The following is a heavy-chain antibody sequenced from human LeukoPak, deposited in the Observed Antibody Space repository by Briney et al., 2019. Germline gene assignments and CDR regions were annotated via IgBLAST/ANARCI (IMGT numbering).Heavy chain of an antibody. D-gene: IGHD2-2*01. Sequence: GGSLRLSCAASGFTFSSYAMHWVRQAPGKGLEWVAVISYDGSNKYYADSVKGRFTISRDNSKNTLYLQMNSLRAEDTAVYYCAKDRGCSSTSCHSLGFGWFDPWGQGTLVTVSS. CDR3: AKDRGCSSTSCHSLGFGWFDP. CDR2: ISYDGSNK. J-gene: IGHJ5*02. V-gene: IGHV3-30-3*01. CDR1: GFTFSSYA.